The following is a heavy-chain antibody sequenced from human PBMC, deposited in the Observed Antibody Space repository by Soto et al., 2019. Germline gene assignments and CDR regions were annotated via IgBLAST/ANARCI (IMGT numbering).Heavy chain of an antibody. J-gene: IGHJ5*02. CDR2: IYYSGST. CDR3: ARGVTDSVGWFDP. V-gene: IGHV4-31*03. D-gene: IGHD1-26*01. CDR1: GGSISSGGYY. Sequence: QVQLQESGPGLVKPSQTLSLTCTVSGGSISSGGYYWSWIRQHPGKGLEWIGYIYYSGSTYYNQSRKGRVTISVDTSKNQCSLKLSSVTAADTAVYYCARGVTDSVGWFDPWGQGTLVTVSS.